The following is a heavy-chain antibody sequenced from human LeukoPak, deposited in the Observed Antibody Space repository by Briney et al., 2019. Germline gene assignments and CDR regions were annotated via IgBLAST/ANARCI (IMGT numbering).Heavy chain of an antibody. Sequence: LSGGSLRLSCAASGFTFSGYAVTWVRQAPGKGLEWLSSISGSGDNTYYADAVKGRFTISRDNSKNTLYLQMNRLRAEDTGVYYCAKAEGGGSNFGYHFDYWGQGTLVTVSS. D-gene: IGHD5-18*01. J-gene: IGHJ4*02. CDR2: ISGSGDNT. V-gene: IGHV3-23*01. CDR1: GFTFSGYA. CDR3: AKAEGGGSNFGYHFDY.